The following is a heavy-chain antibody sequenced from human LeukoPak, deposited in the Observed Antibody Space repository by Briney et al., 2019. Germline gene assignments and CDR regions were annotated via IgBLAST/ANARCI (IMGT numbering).Heavy chain of an antibody. CDR2: IHPGDSDT. D-gene: IGHD2-8*01. V-gene: IGHV5-51*01. CDR1: GDSFTSYW. CDR3: ARSPYGYCTNGVCYAVDY. J-gene: IGHJ4*02. Sequence: GESLQISCKGSGDSFTSYWIGWVSQMPGKGLEWMGIIHPGDSDTRYSPSFQGQVTISADKSITTAYLQWSSLKASDTALYYCARSPYGYCTNGVCYAVDYWGQGTLVTVSS.